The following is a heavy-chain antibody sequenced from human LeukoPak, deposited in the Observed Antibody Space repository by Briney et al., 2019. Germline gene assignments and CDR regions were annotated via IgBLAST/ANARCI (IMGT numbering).Heavy chain of an antibody. Sequence: PSGTLSLTCAVYGGSFSGYYWSWIRQPPGKGLEWIGEINHSGSTNYNSSLKSRVTISVDTSKNQFSLKLSSVTAADTAVYYCARVPRYVWGSYRPTNWFDPWGQGTLVTVSS. CDR2: INHSGST. J-gene: IGHJ5*02. CDR3: ARVPRYVWGSYRPTNWFDP. D-gene: IGHD3-16*02. V-gene: IGHV4-34*01. CDR1: GGSFSGYY.